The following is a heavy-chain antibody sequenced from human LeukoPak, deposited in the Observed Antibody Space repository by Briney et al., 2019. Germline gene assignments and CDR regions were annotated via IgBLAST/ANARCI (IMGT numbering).Heavy chain of an antibody. CDR2: IYYSGST. Sequence: SETLSLTCTVSGGSISSYYWSWIRQPPGKGLEWIGYIYYSGSTNYNPSLRSRVTISVDTSKNQFSLKLSSVTAADTAVYYCARGVEMATIGFDYWGQGTLVTVSS. J-gene: IGHJ4*02. CDR1: GGSISSYY. CDR3: ARGVEMATIGFDY. V-gene: IGHV4-59*01. D-gene: IGHD5-24*01.